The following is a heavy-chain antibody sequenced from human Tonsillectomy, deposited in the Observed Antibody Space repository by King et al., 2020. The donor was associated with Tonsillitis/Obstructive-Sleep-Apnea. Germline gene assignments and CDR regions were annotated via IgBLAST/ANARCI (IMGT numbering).Heavy chain of an antibody. D-gene: IGHD4-11*01. V-gene: IGHV3-15*07. Sequence: VQLVESGGGXVXXGGSLXLSCAASGFTFSNAWMNWVXQAPGKGLEWVGRIKSKTDGGTTDYAAPVKGRFTISRDDSKNTLYLQMNSLKTEDTAVYYCTTDRATDYSNYGEGVYWGQGTLVTVSS. CDR2: IKSKTDGGTT. CDR1: GFTFSNAW. J-gene: IGHJ4*02. CDR3: TTDRATDYSNYGEGVY.